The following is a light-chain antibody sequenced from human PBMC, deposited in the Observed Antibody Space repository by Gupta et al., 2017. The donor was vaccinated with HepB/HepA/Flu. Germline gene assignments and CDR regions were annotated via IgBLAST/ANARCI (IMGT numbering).Light chain of an antibody. CDR2: AAS. Sequence: DIQLNQSPSFLSASVGDRVTITCRACQGISSYLAWYQQKPGKAPKLLIYAASTLQSGVPSRFSGSGSGTEFTLTISSLQPEDFATYYCQQLNSYPITFGQGTRLEIK. CDR1: QGISSY. CDR3: QQLNSYPIT. V-gene: IGKV1-9*01. J-gene: IGKJ5*01.